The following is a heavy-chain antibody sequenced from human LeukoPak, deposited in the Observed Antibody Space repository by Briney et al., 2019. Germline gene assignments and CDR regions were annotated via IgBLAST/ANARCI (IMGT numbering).Heavy chain of an antibody. J-gene: IGHJ1*01. CDR1: GYTFTSYA. V-gene: IGHV1-3*01. D-gene: IGHD2-2*01. CDR2: INAGNVNT. Sequence: ASVKVSCKASGYTFTSYAMHWVRQAPGQRLEWMGWINAGNVNTKYSQKFQGRVTITRDTSASTAYMELSSLRSEDTAVFYCARVIQLPNEYFQHWGQGTLVTVSS. CDR3: ARVIQLPNEYFQH.